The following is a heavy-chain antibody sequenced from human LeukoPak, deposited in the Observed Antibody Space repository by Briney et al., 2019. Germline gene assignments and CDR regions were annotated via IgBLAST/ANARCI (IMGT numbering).Heavy chain of an antibody. CDR1: GFTVGNNY. Sequence: GGSLRLSCTVSGFTVGNNYMSWVRQAPGKGLEWVAAIPHDGSNALYADSVKGRFTISRDDSKNTQYLQMNSLRIEDSAMYYCATGSDYYYASWGRGTLVTVSS. CDR2: IPHDGSNA. V-gene: IGHV3-30*19. J-gene: IGHJ5*02. D-gene: IGHD3-3*01. CDR3: ATGSDYYYAS.